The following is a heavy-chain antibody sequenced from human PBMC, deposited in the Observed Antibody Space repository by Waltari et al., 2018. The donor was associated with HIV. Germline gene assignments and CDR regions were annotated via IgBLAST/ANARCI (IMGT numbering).Heavy chain of an antibody. CDR1: GFTYSSNS. V-gene: IGHV3-21*01. Sequence: EVKLVESGGGLVKPGGSRRLCGAASGFTYSSNSMNGVRPAPGKGLVCVSSISSSSSYIYYADPVKGRFTISRDNAKNSLYLQMNSLSAEDTAVYYCARDISYYYGMDVWGQGTTVTVSS. D-gene: IGHD3-9*01. J-gene: IGHJ6*02. CDR3: ARDISYYYGMDV. CDR2: ISSSSSYI.